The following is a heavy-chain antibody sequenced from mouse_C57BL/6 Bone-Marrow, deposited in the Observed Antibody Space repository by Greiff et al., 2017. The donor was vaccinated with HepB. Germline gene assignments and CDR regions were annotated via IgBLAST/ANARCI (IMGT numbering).Heavy chain of an antibody. J-gene: IGHJ3*01. D-gene: IGHD1-1*01. CDR1: GFTFSSYA. V-gene: IGHV5-4*01. CDR2: ISDGGSYT. Sequence: EVKLMESGGGLVKPGGSLKLSCAASGFTFSSYAMSWVRQTPEKRLEWVATISDGGSYTYYPDNVKGRFTISRDNAKNNLYLQMGHLKSEDTAMYYCARDNGSSYGWFAYWGQGTLVTVSA. CDR3: ARDNGSSYGWFAY.